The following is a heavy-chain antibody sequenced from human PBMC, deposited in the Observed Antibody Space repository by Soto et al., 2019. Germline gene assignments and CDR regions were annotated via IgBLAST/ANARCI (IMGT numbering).Heavy chain of an antibody. CDR3: APSVYYYDSSGPTQFDY. V-gene: IGHV3-11*01. D-gene: IGHD3-22*01. J-gene: IGHJ4*02. Sequence: PGGSLRLSCAASGFTFSDYYMNWIRQAPGKGLEWVSYISSSGSTIYYADSVKGRFTISRDNAKNSLYLQMNSLRAEDTAVYYCAPSVYYYDSSGPTQFDYWGQGTLVTVSS. CDR2: ISSSGSTI. CDR1: GFTFSDYY.